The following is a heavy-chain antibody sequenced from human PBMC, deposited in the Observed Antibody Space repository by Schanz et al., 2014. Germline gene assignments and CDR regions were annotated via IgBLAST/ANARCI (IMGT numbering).Heavy chain of an antibody. CDR2: IYYSGST. V-gene: IGHV4-59*01. CDR3: ARGRVVPAAPEFDY. CDR1: SASIRTYY. Sequence: QVQVLQAGPGVVKPSETPSLTCTVSSASIRTYYWSWIRPPPGKGLEWIGYIYYSGSTTYNPSLKSRVTISVDTSKKQFSLNLSSVTAADTAVYYCARGRVVPAAPEFDYWGQGILVTVSS. J-gene: IGHJ4*02. D-gene: IGHD2-2*01.